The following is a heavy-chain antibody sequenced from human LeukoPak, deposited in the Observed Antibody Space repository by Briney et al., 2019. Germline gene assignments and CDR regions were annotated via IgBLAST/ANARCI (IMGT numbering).Heavy chain of an antibody. D-gene: IGHD1-1*01. V-gene: IGHV3-30*04. CDR1: GFTFSTYA. J-gene: IGHJ4*02. Sequence: PGGSLRLSCAASGFTFSTYAMHWVRQAPGKGLEWVALISSEGRNKFYAASVKGRFTISRDNSKNTLYLQMDSLRAEDTALYYCASPPRESNTWIDYWGQGTLVTVSS. CDR2: ISSEGRNK. CDR3: ASPPRESNTWIDY.